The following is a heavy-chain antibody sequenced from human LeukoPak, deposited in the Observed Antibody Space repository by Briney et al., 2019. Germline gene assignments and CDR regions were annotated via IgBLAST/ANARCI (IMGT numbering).Heavy chain of an antibody. CDR2: INPNSGGT. D-gene: IGHD6-6*01. CDR1: GYTFTSYG. CDR3: AREVGRGIAARRGWFDP. V-gene: IGHV1-2*02. Sequence: ASVKVSCKASGYTFTSYGISWVRQAPGQGLEWMGWINPNSGGTNYAQKFQGRVTMTRDTSISTAYMELSRLRSDDTAMYYCAREVGRGIAARRGWFDPWGQGTLVTVSS. J-gene: IGHJ5*02.